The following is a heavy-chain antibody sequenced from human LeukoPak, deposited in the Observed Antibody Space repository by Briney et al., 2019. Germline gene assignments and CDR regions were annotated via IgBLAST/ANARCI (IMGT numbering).Heavy chain of an antibody. D-gene: IGHD2-2*02. CDR1: GGSISSGSYY. J-gene: IGHJ4*02. Sequence: PSQTLSLTCTVSGGSISSGSYYWSWIRQPAGKGLEWIGRIYTSGSTNYNPSLKSRVTISVDTSKNQFSLKLSSVTAADTAVYYCAREGYCSSTSCYTGFLTVDYWGQGTLVTVSS. CDR2: IYTSGST. CDR3: AREGYCSSTSCYTGFLTVDY. V-gene: IGHV4-61*02.